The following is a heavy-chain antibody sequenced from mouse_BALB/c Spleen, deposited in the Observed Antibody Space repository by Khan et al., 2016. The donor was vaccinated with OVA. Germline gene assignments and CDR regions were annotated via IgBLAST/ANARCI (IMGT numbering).Heavy chain of an antibody. V-gene: IGHV14-1*02. D-gene: IGHD2-13*01. CDR3: AREGDYPWFAY. Sequence: VQLKQSGAELVRPGALVKLSSKASGFNIKDYYMHWIKQRPEQGLVWIGRIDPENGNTIYDPKFQGRASITSDTSSNTAYLQLSSLTSEDTAVYYCAREGDYPWFAYWGQGTLVTVSA. CDR1: GFNIKDYY. J-gene: IGHJ3*01. CDR2: IDPENGNT.